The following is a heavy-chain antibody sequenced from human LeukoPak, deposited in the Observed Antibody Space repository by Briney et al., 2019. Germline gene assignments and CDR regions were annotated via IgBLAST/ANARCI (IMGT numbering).Heavy chain of an antibody. D-gene: IGHD3-22*01. CDR3: VRSGDYIREGFDY. CDR2: IDRSGNK. J-gene: IGHJ4*02. Sequence: PSETLSLTCAASGYSISSGYYWGWLRQSPGKGLEWIGSIDRSGNKYYHPSLRSRVTLSVDTSNNQFSLQLSSVTAADRARYYCVRSGDYIREGFDYWGQGTLVTVSS. CDR1: GYSISSGYY. V-gene: IGHV4-38-2*01.